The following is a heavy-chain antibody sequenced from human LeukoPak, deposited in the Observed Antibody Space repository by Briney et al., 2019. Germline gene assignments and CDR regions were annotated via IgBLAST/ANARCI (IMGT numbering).Heavy chain of an antibody. CDR3: ATTEWNLY. CDR1: GFTFSSYN. Sequence: GGSLRLSCAVSGFTFSSYNMNWVRRAPGKGLEWVSYIGSSVSTRYYADSVKGRFTISRDNGKHSLYLQMNSLRADDTAVYYCATTEWNLYWGQGTLVTVSS. V-gene: IGHV3-48*01. CDR2: IGSSVSTR. J-gene: IGHJ4*02. D-gene: IGHD1-7*01.